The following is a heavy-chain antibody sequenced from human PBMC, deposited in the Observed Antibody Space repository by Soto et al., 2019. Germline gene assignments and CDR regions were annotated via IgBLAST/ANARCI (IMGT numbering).Heavy chain of an antibody. D-gene: IGHD4-17*01. Sequence: QVQLEQSGAEVKKAGSSVKVSCKAFGGSVNSHAISWVRQAPGQGLEWMGGIIPMFGTPTYAQRFQAGVTIMADESTSTVYLDLSSLRSEDTAMYYCARSRNVAEFNDYGGNYHGFDIWGQGTMVTVSS. J-gene: IGHJ3*02. CDR2: IIPMFGTP. CDR3: ARSRNVAEFNDYGGNYHGFDI. V-gene: IGHV1-69*01. CDR1: GGSVNSHA.